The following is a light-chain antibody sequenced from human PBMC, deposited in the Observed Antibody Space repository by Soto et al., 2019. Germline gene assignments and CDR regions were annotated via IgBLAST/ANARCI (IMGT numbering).Light chain of an antibody. CDR2: RVS. CDR3: CSYAGYTNFV. J-gene: IGLJ1*01. V-gene: IGLV2-11*01. Sequence: QSALTQPRSLSGSPGQSVTISCTGTSSDVGGYDYVSWYRQHPGEAPRLMIYRVSKRPSGVPDRFSGSKSGNTASLTISGLQAEDGADYYCCSYAGYTNFVFGSGTKVTVL. CDR1: SSDVGGYDY.